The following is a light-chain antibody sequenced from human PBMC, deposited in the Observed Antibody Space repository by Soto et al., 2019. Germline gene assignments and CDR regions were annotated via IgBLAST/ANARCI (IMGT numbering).Light chain of an antibody. CDR1: SSNIGAGYD. V-gene: IGLV1-40*01. J-gene: IGLJ2*01. Sequence: QSALTQPPSVSGAPGQRVTISCTGTSSNIGAGYDVHWYQHLPGTAPKLLIYGNSDRPSGVPDRFSGSKSGTSASLAITGLQAEDEADYYCQSYDTSLSGSVFGRGTKVTV. CDR2: GNS. CDR3: QSYDTSLSGSV.